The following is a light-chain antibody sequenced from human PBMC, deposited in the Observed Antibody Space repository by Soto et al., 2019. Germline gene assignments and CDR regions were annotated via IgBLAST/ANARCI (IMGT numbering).Light chain of an antibody. CDR1: QGISSY. Sequence: AIRMTQSPSSLSASTGDRVTITCRASQGISSYLAWYQQKPGKAPKLLIYAASTLQSGVPSRFSGSGSGTDFTLTISCLQSEDFATYYCQQYYIYPRTFGPGNKVDIK. V-gene: IGKV1-8*01. CDR3: QQYYIYPRT. J-gene: IGKJ3*01. CDR2: AAS.